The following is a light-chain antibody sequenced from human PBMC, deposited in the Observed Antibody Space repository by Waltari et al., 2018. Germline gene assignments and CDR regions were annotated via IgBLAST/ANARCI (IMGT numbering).Light chain of an antibody. J-gene: IGKJ3*01. CDR1: QSVDSSY. Sequence: EIVLTQSPGTLSLSPGERVTLSCRASQSVDSSYLAWYQHKPGQAPRLLIDGASSRATGIPDRFSGSGSGTDFTLTISRLEPEDFAVYYCQQYGSSPLTFGPGTKVDIK. V-gene: IGKV3-20*01. CDR3: QQYGSSPLT. CDR2: GAS.